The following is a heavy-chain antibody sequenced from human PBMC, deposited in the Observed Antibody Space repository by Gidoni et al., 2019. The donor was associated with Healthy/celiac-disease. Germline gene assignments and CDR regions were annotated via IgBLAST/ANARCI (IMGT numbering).Heavy chain of an antibody. Sequence: EVQMLESGGGLVQPGGSLRLPCAASGFTFSRYAIRWVRQAPGTGLEWVSAISCRGGSTYYAGSGKGRFTISRDNSKNTLYLQMNSLRAEDTAVYYCAKGGNYGDYVGYYYYGMDVWGQGTTVTVSS. J-gene: IGHJ6*02. D-gene: IGHD4-17*01. CDR2: ISCRGGST. CDR3: AKGGNYGDYVGYYYYGMDV. V-gene: IGHV3-23*01. CDR1: GFTFSRYA.